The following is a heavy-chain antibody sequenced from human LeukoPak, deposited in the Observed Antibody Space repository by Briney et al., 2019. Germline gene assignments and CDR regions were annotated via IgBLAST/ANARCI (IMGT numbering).Heavy chain of an antibody. CDR1: GGSISSYY. V-gene: IGHV4-59*08. Sequence: SEALSLTCTVSGGSISSYYWSWIRQPPGKGLEWIGYFYYTGSTNYNPYLKSRVTISVDTSKNQFSLNLSSVTAADTAVYYCARGIAAAGTDYWGQGTLVTVSS. CDR3: ARGIAAAGTDY. J-gene: IGHJ4*02. CDR2: FYYTGST. D-gene: IGHD6-13*01.